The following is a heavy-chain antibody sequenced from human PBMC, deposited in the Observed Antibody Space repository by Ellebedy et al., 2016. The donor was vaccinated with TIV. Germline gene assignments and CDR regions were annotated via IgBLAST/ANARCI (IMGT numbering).Heavy chain of an antibody. Sequence: SQTLSLTCAVYGVSFDVYYWSWIRQPPGKGLEWIGEINHSGSTNYNPSLKSRVTVSVDTSKNQFSLKLSSLTAADTAIYYCARIASLSGGMVGPDYGPDVWGQGTTVTVSS. CDR1: GVSFDVYY. CDR2: INHSGST. J-gene: IGHJ6*02. CDR3: ARIASLSGGMVGPDYGPDV. D-gene: IGHD2-15*01. V-gene: IGHV4-34*01.